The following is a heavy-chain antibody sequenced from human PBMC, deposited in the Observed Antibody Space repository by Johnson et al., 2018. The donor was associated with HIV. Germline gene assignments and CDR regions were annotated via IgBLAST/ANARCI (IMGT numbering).Heavy chain of an antibody. CDR1: GFTVSSNY. D-gene: IGHD2-2*01. CDR3: AREGGAAAPDAFDI. Sequence: VQLVESGGGLIQPGGSLRLSCAASGFTVSSNYMSWVRQAPGKGLEWVSVIYSGGSTYYADSVKGRFTISRDNAKNSLYLQMNSLRAEDTALYYCAREGGAAAPDAFDIWGQGTLVTVSS. J-gene: IGHJ3*02. CDR2: IYSGGST. V-gene: IGHV3-53*01.